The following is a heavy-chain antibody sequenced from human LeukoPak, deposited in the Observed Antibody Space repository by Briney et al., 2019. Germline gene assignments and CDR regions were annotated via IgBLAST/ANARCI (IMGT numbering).Heavy chain of an antibody. J-gene: IGHJ5*02. CDR2: IYYSGST. D-gene: IGHD2-15*01. Sequence: SETLSLTCTVSGGSVSSGSYYWSWIRQPPGKGLEWIGYIYYSGSTNYNPSLKSRVTIPVDTSKNQFSLKLSSVTAADTAVYYCARAAVVVAATAPGWFDPWGPGTLVTVSS. CDR1: GGSVSSGSYY. V-gene: IGHV4-61*01. CDR3: ARAAVVVAATAPGWFDP.